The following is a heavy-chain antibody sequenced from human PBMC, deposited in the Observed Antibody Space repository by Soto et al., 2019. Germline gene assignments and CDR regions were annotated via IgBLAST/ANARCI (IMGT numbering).Heavy chain of an antibody. D-gene: IGHD1-26*01. V-gene: IGHV1-3*01. Sequence: GASEKVSCKASGYTFTSYAMHWLRQAPGQRIEWMGWINAGNGNTKYSQKFQGRVTITRDTSASTAYMELSSLRSEDTAVYYCASSGSLRGCYYYYYVMDVWGQGTTVTVSS. CDR2: INAGNGNT. CDR1: GYTFTSYA. J-gene: IGHJ6*02. CDR3: ASSGSLRGCYYYYYVMDV.